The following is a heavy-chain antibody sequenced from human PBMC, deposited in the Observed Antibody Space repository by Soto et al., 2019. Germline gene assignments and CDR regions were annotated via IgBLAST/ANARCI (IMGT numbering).Heavy chain of an antibody. D-gene: IGHD4-17*01. J-gene: IGHJ6*02. CDR3: VRVRTVTNTFYYYYAVGV. Sequence: QVQLQQWGAGLLKPSETLSLTCAVYGGSFGNYYWSWIRQPPGKGLAWIGEINHSARINYNPSLKSRITISIDTSKNQFSLKLTSVTAADTAVYYCVRVRTVTNTFYYYYAVGVWGQGTTVTVSS. CDR1: GGSFGNYY. V-gene: IGHV4-34*02. CDR2: INHSARI.